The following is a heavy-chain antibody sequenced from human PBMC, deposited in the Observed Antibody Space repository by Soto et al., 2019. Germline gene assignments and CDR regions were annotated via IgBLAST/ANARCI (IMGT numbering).Heavy chain of an antibody. D-gene: IGHD3-22*01. Sequence: ASVKVSCKASGYTFTGYYMHWVRQAPGQGLEWMGWINPNSGGTNYAQKFQGRVTMTRDTSISTAYMELSRLRSDDTAVYYCARDIWYYYDSSHDYWGKGTLVTVSS. CDR3: ARDIWYYYDSSHDY. CDR1: GYTFTGYY. CDR2: INPNSGGT. J-gene: IGHJ4*02. V-gene: IGHV1-2*02.